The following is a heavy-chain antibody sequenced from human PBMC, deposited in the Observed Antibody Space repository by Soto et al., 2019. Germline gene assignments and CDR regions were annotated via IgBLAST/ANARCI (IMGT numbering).Heavy chain of an antibody. Sequence: SETLSLTCTVSGGSISSGGYYWSWIRQHLGKGLEWIGYIYYSGSTYYNPSLKSRVTISVDTSKNQFSLKLSSVTAADTAVYYCARGHYDSSGYYFHYWGQGTLVTVSS. V-gene: IGHV4-31*03. D-gene: IGHD3-22*01. CDR3: ARGHYDSSGYYFHY. J-gene: IGHJ4*02. CDR1: GGSISSGGYY. CDR2: IYYSGST.